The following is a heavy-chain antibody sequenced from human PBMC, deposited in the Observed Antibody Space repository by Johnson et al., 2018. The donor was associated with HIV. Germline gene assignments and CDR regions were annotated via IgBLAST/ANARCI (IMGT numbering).Heavy chain of an antibody. CDR2: IYSGGST. V-gene: IGHV3-66*01. Sequence: VQLVESGGGLVQPGGSLRLACVASGFIVGTKYMSWVRQAPGKGLEWVSVIYSGGSTYYADSVKGRFTISRDNAKNSLYLQMNSLRAEDTALYFCARGKGAAAGLDAFDIWGQGTMVSVSS. CDR3: ARGKGAAAGLDAFDI. CDR1: GFIVGTKY. D-gene: IGHD6-13*01. J-gene: IGHJ3*02.